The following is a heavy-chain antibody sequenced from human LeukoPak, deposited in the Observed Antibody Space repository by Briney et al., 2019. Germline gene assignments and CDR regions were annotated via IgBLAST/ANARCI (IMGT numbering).Heavy chain of an antibody. Sequence: SQTLSLTCAVSGDSMASSGYSWSWIRQPAGKGLEWIGRSYHTGSTNYNPSLSSRATISVDTSKKLFFLKLTSVTASDTAVYYCARVCRGHFDFWGQGTLVTVSS. J-gene: IGHJ4*02. V-gene: IGHV4-61*02. CDR2: SYHTGST. CDR3: ARVCRGHFDF. CDR1: GDSMASSGYS. D-gene: IGHD2-15*01.